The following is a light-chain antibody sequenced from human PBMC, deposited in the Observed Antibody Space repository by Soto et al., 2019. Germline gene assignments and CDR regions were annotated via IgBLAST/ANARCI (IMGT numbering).Light chain of an antibody. V-gene: IGLV2-11*01. Sequence: QSALTQPRSVSGSPGQSVTISCTGTSSDVGNYNYVSWYQQHPGKAPKVMIYDVTKRPSGVPDRFSGSKSGITASLTISGLQADDEADYYCASWEDSLNGWVIGGGTKVTVL. CDR1: SSDVGNYNY. J-gene: IGLJ3*02. CDR2: DVT. CDR3: ASWEDSLNGWV.